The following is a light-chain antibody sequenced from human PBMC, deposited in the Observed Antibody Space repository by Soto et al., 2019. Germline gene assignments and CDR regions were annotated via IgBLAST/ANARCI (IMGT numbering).Light chain of an antibody. J-gene: IGKJ2*01. CDR2: AAS. CDR1: QSVSND. CDR3: QQYTNWPPYT. Sequence: EIVMTQSPATLSVSPGERATLSCRASQSVSNDLAWYQQKPGQAPRLLIYAASTRATDIPARFSGSGSGTEFTLTISSLQSEDFAVYYWQQYTNWPPYTFGQGTKLEIK. V-gene: IGKV3-15*01.